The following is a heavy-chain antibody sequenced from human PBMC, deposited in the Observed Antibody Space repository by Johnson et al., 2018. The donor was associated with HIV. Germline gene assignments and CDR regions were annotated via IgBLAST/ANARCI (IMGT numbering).Heavy chain of an antibody. V-gene: IGHV3-33*06. CDR2: MWYDGSKK. J-gene: IGHJ3*02. CDR1: EFPFSNFG. Sequence: QVQLVESGGGVVQPGTSLRLSCAASEFPFSNFGMHWVRQAPGKGLQWVAGMWYDGSKKDYADSVKGRFTISRDNSKNTLYLQMNSLRAEDTAVYYCAKVTGYSSGWFLDAFDIWGQGTMVTVAS. D-gene: IGHD6-19*01. CDR3: AKVTGYSSGWFLDAFDI.